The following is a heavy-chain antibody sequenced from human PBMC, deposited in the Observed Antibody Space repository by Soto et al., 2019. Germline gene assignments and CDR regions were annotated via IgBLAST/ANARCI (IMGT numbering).Heavy chain of an antibody. D-gene: IGHD3-16*01. CDR3: ERDTERLAIAS. J-gene: IGHJ4*02. CDR2: TCYSGST. V-gene: IGHV4-31*03. Sequence: SETLSLTCTVSGGSISSGGYYWSWIRHHPGKGLEWIGYTCYSGSTYYNPSLKSRVSISVDTSKNQLSLNLNSLTAADTAVYYCERDTERLAIASWGRGTLVTVSS. CDR1: GGSISSGGYY.